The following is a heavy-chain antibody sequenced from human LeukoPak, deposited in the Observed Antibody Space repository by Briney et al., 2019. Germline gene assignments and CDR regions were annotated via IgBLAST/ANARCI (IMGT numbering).Heavy chain of an antibody. CDR3: ARGPPNYDFWSGIYYYYYYMDV. J-gene: IGHJ6*03. CDR1: GGSISSYY. CDR2: IYYSGST. Sequence: SETLSLTCTVSGGSISSYYLSWIRQPPGKGLEWIGYIYYSGSTNYNPSLKSRVTISVDTSKNQFSLKLSSVTAADTAVYYCARGPPNYDFWSGIYYYYYYMDVWGKGTTVTVSS. V-gene: IGHV4-59*01. D-gene: IGHD3-3*01.